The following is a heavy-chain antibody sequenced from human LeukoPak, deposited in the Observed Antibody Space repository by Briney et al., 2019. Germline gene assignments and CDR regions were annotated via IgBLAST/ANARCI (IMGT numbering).Heavy chain of an antibody. CDR1: GYTFTGYY. D-gene: IGHD6-13*01. CDR2: INPNSGGT. Sequence: ASVKVSCKASGYTFTGYYMHWVRQAPGQGLEWMGWINPNSGGTNYAQKFQGRVTMTRDTSISTAYMELSRLRSDDTAVYYCARSRRKDGSSFRTRHGTDAFDIWGQGTMVTVSS. V-gene: IGHV1-2*02. CDR3: ARSRRKDGSSFRTRHGTDAFDI. J-gene: IGHJ3*02.